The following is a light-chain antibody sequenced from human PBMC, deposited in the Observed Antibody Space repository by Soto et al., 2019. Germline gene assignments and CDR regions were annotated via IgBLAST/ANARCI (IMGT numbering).Light chain of an antibody. CDR1: QGISSY. J-gene: IGKJ1*01. V-gene: IGKV1-8*01. CDR2: AAS. CDR3: QQYYSYPPT. Sequence: AIRMTQSPSSFSASTGDRVTITSRASQGISSYLAWYQQKPGKAPKLLIYAASTLQSGVPSRFSGSGSGTDFTLTISYLQSEDSATYYCQQYYSYPPTFCQGTKVEIK.